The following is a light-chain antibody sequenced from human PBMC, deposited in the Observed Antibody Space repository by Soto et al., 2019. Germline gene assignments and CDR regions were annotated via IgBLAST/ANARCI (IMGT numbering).Light chain of an antibody. J-gene: IGKJ1*01. CDR1: QSVSSSS. CDR3: QQYDTSPPT. CDR2: AAS. V-gene: IGKV3-20*01. Sequence: EIVLTQSPGTLSASPGERVTLSCRASQSVSSSSLAWYQQKPGQAPRLLIYAASSRATGIPDRFSGSGSGTDFTLTISRLEPEDFAVYSCQQYDTSPPTFGQGTKVDNK.